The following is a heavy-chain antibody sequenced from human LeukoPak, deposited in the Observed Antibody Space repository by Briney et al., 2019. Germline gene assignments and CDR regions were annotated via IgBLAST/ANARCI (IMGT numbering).Heavy chain of an antibody. CDR1: GFTFSSYG. CDR3: ARVRLAYPDFGMDV. V-gene: IGHV3-33*08. Sequence: GGSPRLSCAASGFTFSSYGMHWVRQAPGKGLEWVAVIWYDGSIKYYADSVKGRFTISRDNSKNTLYLQMNSLRVEDTAVYYCARVRLAYPDFGMDVWGQGTTVTASS. CDR2: IWYDGSIK. J-gene: IGHJ6*02. D-gene: IGHD2-2*01.